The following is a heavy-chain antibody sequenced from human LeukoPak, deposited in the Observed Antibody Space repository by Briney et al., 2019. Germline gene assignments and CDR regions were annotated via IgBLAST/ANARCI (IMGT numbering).Heavy chain of an antibody. V-gene: IGHV4-59*01. CDR2: IYYSGST. D-gene: IGHD5-18*01. J-gene: IGHJ4*02. CDR3: ARAVRDPAKFDY. Sequence: SSETLSLTCTVSGGSISSYYWSWIRQPPGKGLEWIGYIYYSGSTNYNPSLKSRVTISVDTSKNQFSLKLSSVTAADTAVYYCARAVRDPAKFDYWGQGTLVTVSS. CDR1: GGSISSYY.